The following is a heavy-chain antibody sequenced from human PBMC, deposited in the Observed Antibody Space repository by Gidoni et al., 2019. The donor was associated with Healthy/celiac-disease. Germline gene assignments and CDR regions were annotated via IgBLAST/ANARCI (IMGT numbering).Heavy chain of an antibody. J-gene: IGHJ6*02. CDR1: GFTFSISA. Sequence: QVQLVESWGGVFQPGRSLRLSCAASGFTFSISALHWFRQAPGKGLEWVAGISYDGSNKYYADSVKGRFTISRDNSKNTRYLKMNSLRAEDTAVYYCARDHRTDYGDYNYYYYYGMDVWGQGTTVTVSS. CDR3: ARDHRTDYGDYNYYYYYGMDV. CDR2: ISYDGSNK. D-gene: IGHD4-17*01. V-gene: IGHV3-30-3*01.